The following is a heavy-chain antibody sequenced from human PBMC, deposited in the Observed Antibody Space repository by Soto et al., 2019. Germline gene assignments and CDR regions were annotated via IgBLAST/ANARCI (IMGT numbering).Heavy chain of an antibody. Sequence: GGSLRLSCAASGFTFSNAWMSWVRQAPGKGLEWVGRIKSKTDGGTTDYAAPVKGRFTISRDDSKNTLYLQMNSLNTEDRAVYYCTAGLGWERRGNYFDYWGQGTMVTVSS. CDR2: IKSKTDGGTT. CDR3: TAGLGWERRGNYFDY. J-gene: IGHJ4*02. D-gene: IGHD1-26*01. CDR1: GFTFSNAW. V-gene: IGHV3-15*01.